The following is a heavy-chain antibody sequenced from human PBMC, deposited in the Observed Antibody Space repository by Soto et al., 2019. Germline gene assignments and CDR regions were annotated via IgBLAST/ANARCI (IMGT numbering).Heavy chain of an antibody. V-gene: IGHV1-2*04. CDR1: GYTFTGYY. CDR2: INPNSGGT. D-gene: IGHD5-18*01. CDR3: ARERAIVYYGMDV. J-gene: IGHJ6*02. Sequence: ASVKVSCKASGYTFTGYYMHWVRQAPGQGLEWMGWINPNSGGTNYAQKFQGWVTMTRDTSISTAYMELSRLRSDDTAVYYCARERAIVYYGMDVWGQGTTVTVSS.